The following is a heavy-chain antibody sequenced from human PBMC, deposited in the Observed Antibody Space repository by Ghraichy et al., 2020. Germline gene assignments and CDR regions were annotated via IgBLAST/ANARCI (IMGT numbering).Heavy chain of an antibody. Sequence: SQTLSLTCAVSGYSISSGYYWGWIRQPPGKGLEWIGSIYHSGSTYYNPSLKSRVTISVDTSKNQFSLKLSSVTAADTAVYYCARDLWLRSDAFDIWGQGTMVTVSS. CDR2: IYHSGST. V-gene: IGHV4-38-2*02. CDR3: ARDLWLRSDAFDI. J-gene: IGHJ3*02. D-gene: IGHD5-12*01. CDR1: GYSISSGYY.